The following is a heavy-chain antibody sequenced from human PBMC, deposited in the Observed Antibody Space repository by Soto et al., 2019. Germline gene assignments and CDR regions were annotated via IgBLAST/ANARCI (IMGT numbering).Heavy chain of an antibody. CDR2: IYSGGST. V-gene: IGHV3-53*04. CDR1: GFTVSSNY. D-gene: IGHD2-15*01. Sequence: EVQLVESGGGLVQPGGSLRLSCAASGFTVSSNYMSWVRQAPGKGLEWVSVIYSGGSTYYADSVKGRFTISRHNSKNTLYLQMNSLRAEDTAVYYCARDRVGYCSGGSCYSVDWYFVLWGRGTLVTVSS. CDR3: ARDRVGYCSGGSCYSVDWYFVL. J-gene: IGHJ2*01.